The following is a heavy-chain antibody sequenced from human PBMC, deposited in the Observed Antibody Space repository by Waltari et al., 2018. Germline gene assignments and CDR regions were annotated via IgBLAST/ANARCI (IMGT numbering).Heavy chain of an antibody. CDR3: ARDQSDLDWLVPHPGAFDI. CDR2: TSYKSRWIN. Sequence: QVQLQQSGPGLVKPSQTLSLRCDISGDSVANNNVGWTWNRQSPSRGLEWLGRTSYKSRWINDYAESVKSRITISPDTSKNQISLTLNSVTPEDTAVYYCARDQSDLDWLVPHPGAFDIWGQGTMVTVSS. V-gene: IGHV6-1*01. J-gene: IGHJ3*02. CDR1: GDSVANNNVG. D-gene: IGHD3-9*01.